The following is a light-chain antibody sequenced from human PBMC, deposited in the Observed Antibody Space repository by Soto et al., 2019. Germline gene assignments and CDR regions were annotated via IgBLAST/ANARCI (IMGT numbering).Light chain of an antibody. CDR2: ETS. V-gene: IGKV1-5*03. J-gene: IGKJ1*01. CDR1: QSVNRW. CDR3: QQYNSYSWT. Sequence: DIHMTQSPPTLSASVGERVTITCRASQSVNRWLAWYQQKPGKAPKLLIYETSSLESGVPSRFGGSGSGTEFTLTISSLQPDDFAIYYCQQYNSYSWTFGQGTKVDIK.